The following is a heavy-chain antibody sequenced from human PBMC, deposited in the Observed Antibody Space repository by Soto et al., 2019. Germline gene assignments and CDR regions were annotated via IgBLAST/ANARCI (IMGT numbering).Heavy chain of an antibody. CDR2: INPSGGST. V-gene: IGHV1-46*01. CDR3: ARLRRDGYQRENGHFYYFDY. CDR1: GYTFTSYY. J-gene: IGHJ4*02. D-gene: IGHD3-3*02. Sequence: QVQLVQSGAEVKKPGASVKVSCKASGYTFTSYYMHWVRQAPGQGLEWMGIINPSGGSTSYAQKFKGRVTMTRDTSTSTVYMELSSLRSEDTAVYYCARLRRDGYQRENGHFYYFDYWGQGTLVTVSS.